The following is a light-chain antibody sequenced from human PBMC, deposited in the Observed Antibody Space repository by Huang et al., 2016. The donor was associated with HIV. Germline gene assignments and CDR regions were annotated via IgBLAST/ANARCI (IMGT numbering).Light chain of an antibody. CDR2: GAS. J-gene: IGKJ2*01. CDR1: QSVNSN. CDR3: LQYNKWPPYT. Sequence: ETVMTQSPATLSVSPGEGATLSCRASQSVNSNLAWYQQKPGQAPRLLIYGASTRATGIPGRVSGSGSGTEFTLTISSLQSEDFAVYYCLQYNKWPPYTFGQGTNLEIK. V-gene: IGKV3-15*01.